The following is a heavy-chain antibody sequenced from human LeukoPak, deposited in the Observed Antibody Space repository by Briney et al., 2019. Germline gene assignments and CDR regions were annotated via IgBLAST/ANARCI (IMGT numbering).Heavy chain of an antibody. CDR1: GYKFTNYW. D-gene: IGHD3-3*01. V-gene: IGHV5-51*01. J-gene: IGHJ4*02. CDR2: IYPGDSDT. CDR3: ARRYFDFWSGYSH. Sequence: GESLKISCKASGYKFTNYWIGWVRQMPGKGLEWMGIIYPGDSDTRYNPSFQGQVTISADKSISTAYLQWSSLQASDTAMYYCARRYFDFWSGYSHWGQGTLVTVSS.